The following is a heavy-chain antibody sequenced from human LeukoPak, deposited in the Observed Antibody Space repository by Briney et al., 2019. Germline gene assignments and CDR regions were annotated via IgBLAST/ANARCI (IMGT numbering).Heavy chain of an antibody. CDR1: GFTFSSYA. CDR2: ISGSGGST. D-gene: IGHD5-18*01. J-gene: IGHJ4*02. Sequence: GGSLRLSCAASGFTFSSYAMSWVRQAPGKGLEWVSAISGSGGSTYYADSVKGRFTISRDNSKNTLYLQMNSLRAEDTAVYYCARGTLIQLWLIDYWGQGTLVTVSS. CDR3: ARGTLIQLWLIDY. V-gene: IGHV3-23*01.